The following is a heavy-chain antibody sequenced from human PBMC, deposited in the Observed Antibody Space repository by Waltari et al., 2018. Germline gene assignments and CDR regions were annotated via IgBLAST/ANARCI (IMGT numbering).Heavy chain of an antibody. CDR1: GFTFSSYA. J-gene: IGHJ6*02. CDR2: ISYDGSNK. Sequence: QVQLVESGGGVVQPGRSLRLSCAASGFTFSSYAMHWVRQAPGKGLEWVAVISYDGSNKYYAYSVKGRFTISRDNSKNTLYLQMNSLRAEDTAVYYCARGRDRYDFWRGYYLGGMDVWGQGTTVTVSS. CDR3: ARGRDRYDFWRGYYLGGMDV. V-gene: IGHV3-30-3*01. D-gene: IGHD3-3*01.